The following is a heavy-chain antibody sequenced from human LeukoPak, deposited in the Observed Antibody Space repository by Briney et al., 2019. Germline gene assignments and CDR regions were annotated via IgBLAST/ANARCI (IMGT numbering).Heavy chain of an antibody. CDR1: GGSISSYY. D-gene: IGHD2-15*01. CDR2: IYYSGST. J-gene: IGHJ4*02. CDR3: ARMYCSGGSCHPSFDY. V-gene: IGHV4-59*01. Sequence: SETLSLTCTVSGGSISSYYWSWIRQPAGKGLEWSGYIYYSGSTNYNPSLKTRVTISVDTSKNQFSLKLSSVTAADTAVYYCARMYCSGGSCHPSFDYWGQGTLVTVSS.